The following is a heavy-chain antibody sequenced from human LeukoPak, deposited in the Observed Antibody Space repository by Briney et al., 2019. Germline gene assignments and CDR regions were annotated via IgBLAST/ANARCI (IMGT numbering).Heavy chain of an antibody. D-gene: IGHD1-1*01. CDR1: GGSISSYY. V-gene: IGHV4-59*01. Sequence: KSSETLFLTCTVSGGSISSYYWSWIRQPPGKGLEWIGYIYYGGSTNYNPSLKSRVTISVDTSKNQFSLKLSSVTAADTAVYYCARGQLSLRYYYYGMDVWGQGTTVTVSS. CDR3: ARGQLSLRYYYYGMDV. J-gene: IGHJ6*02. CDR2: IYYGGST.